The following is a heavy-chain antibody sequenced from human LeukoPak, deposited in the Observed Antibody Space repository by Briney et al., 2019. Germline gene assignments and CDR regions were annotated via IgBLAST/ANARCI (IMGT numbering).Heavy chain of an antibody. J-gene: IGHJ5*01. Sequence: GGSLRLSCAASGFTFSSYSMNWVRQAPGKGLEWVSSISSSSSYIYYADSVKGRFTISRDNAKNSLYLQMNSLRAEDTAVYYCARDTPGVSSPSPTWGQEPWSPSPQ. CDR2: ISSSSSYI. CDR1: GFTFSSYS. CDR3: ARDTPGVSSPSPT. V-gene: IGHV3-21*01. D-gene: IGHD3-16*01.